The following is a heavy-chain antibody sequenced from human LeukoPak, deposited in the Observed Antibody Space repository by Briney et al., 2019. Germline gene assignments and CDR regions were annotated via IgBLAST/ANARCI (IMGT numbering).Heavy chain of an antibody. D-gene: IGHD4-23*01. CDR3: AKKGGFGYGGDWYFDL. CDR1: GFTFSSYA. Sequence: PGRSLRLSCAASGFTFSSYAMHWVRQAPGKGLEWVAVIWYDGSNKYYADSVKGRFTISRDNSKNTLYLQMNSLRAEDTAVYYCAKKGGFGYGGDWYFDLWGRGTLVTVSS. J-gene: IGHJ2*01. V-gene: IGHV3-33*06. CDR2: IWYDGSNK.